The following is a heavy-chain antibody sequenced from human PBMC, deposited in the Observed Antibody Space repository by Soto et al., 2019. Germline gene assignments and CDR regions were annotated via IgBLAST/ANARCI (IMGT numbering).Heavy chain of an antibody. J-gene: IGHJ4*02. D-gene: IGHD6-13*01. V-gene: IGHV1-69*13. CDR3: ARMAAAGTGSGDY. CDR1: GGTFSSYA. CDR2: IIPIFGTA. Sequence: SVKVSCKASGGTFSSYAISWVRQAPGQGLEWMGGIIPIFGTANYAQKFQGRVTITADESTSTAYMELSSLRSEDTAVYYCARMAAAGTGSGDYWGQGTLVTVSS.